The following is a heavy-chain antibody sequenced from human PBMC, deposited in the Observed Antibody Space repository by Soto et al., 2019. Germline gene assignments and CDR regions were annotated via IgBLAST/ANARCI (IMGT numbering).Heavy chain of an antibody. CDR3: ERGRREFDA. CDR2: INHSGNT. J-gene: IGHJ5*02. Sequence: SETLSLTCAVYGASLSDNYCNWLRQPPGKGLEWTAEINHSGNTNYNPSLRSRVTISIDTSKNQLSPKPRSVSAADTAVYYRERGRREFDAWGQGTPVTVSS. CDR1: GASLSDNY. V-gene: IGHV4-34*01.